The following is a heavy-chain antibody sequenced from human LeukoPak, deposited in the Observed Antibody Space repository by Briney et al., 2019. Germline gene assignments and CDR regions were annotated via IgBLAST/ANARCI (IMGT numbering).Heavy chain of an antibody. Sequence: PGPSVKVSCKASGYTFTGYYMHWVRQAPGQGLEWMGWINPNSGGTNYAQKFQGRVTMTRDTSISTAYMELSRLRSDDTAVYYCARDYYGSGKVFDYWGQGTLVTVSS. D-gene: IGHD3-10*01. J-gene: IGHJ4*02. CDR1: GYTFTGYY. V-gene: IGHV1-2*02. CDR2: INPNSGGT. CDR3: ARDYYGSGKVFDY.